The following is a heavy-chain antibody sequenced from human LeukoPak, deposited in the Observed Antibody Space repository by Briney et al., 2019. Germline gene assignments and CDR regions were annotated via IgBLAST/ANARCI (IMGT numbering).Heavy chain of an antibody. Sequence: PSETLSLTCTVSGGSISSGDYYWSWIRQPPGKGLEWIGEINHSGSTNYNPSLKSRVTISVDTSKNQFSLKLSSVTAADTAVYYCAGPHNTRPRKVVITYRKAFDIWGQGTMVTVSS. D-gene: IGHD3-22*01. J-gene: IGHJ3*02. CDR3: AGPHNTRPRKVVITYRKAFDI. CDR2: INHSGST. V-gene: IGHV4-39*07. CDR1: GGSISSGDYY.